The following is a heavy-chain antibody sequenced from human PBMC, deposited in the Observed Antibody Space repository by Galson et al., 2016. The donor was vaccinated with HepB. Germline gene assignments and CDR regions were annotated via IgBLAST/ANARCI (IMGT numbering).Heavy chain of an antibody. CDR3: ARDHGGNSGFFDI. V-gene: IGHV4-59*01. CDR2: IFYSGST. D-gene: IGHD4-23*01. Sequence: SETLSLTCTVSGGSISSYYWSWIRQPPGKGLEWIGYIFYSGSTNYNPSLKSRVTISLDTSKNQFSLKLSSVTAADTAVYYCARDHGGNSGFFDIWGQGTMVTVSS. J-gene: IGHJ3*02. CDR1: GGSISSYY.